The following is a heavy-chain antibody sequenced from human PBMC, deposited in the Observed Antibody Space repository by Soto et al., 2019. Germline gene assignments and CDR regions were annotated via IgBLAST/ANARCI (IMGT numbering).Heavy chain of an antibody. Sequence: ASVKVSCKASGFTFTSSAMQWVRQARGQRLEWIGWIVVGSGNTNYAQKFQERVTITRDMSTSTAYMELSSLRSEDTAVYYCAAGRRSPVCGVVRESYYSMDVWGTGTTVTLSS. V-gene: IGHV1-58*02. CDR3: AAGRRSPVCGVVRESYYSMDV. J-gene: IGHJ6*03. D-gene: IGHD3-3*01. CDR2: IVVGSGNT. CDR1: GFTFTSSA.